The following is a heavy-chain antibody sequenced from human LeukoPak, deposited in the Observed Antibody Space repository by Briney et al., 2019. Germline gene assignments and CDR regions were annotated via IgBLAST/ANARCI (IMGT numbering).Heavy chain of an antibody. CDR1: VYTFTSYG. CDR2: ISAYNGKT. Sequence: ASVKVSCTASVYTFTSYGISWVRQAPGQGLEWMGWISAYNGKTNYAQKLQGRVTMTTDTSTSTAYMELRSLRSDDTAVYYCARDNRPYCSAGSCYSEAPNWFDPWGQGTLVTVSS. D-gene: IGHD2-15*01. J-gene: IGHJ5*02. V-gene: IGHV1-18*01. CDR3: ARDNRPYCSAGSCYSEAPNWFDP.